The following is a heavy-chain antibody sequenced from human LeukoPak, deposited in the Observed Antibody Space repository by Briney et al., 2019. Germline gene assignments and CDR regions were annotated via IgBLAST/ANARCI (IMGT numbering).Heavy chain of an antibody. CDR3: AKRPHCTGGVFYSIDY. V-gene: IGHV3-23*01. J-gene: IGHJ4*02. Sequence: GGSLRLSCAASGFTFSSYAMSWVRQAPGKGLEWVSAISGSGGSTYYADSVKGRFTISRGNSKNTLYLQMNSLRAEDTAVYYCAKRPHCTGGVFYSIDYWGQGTLVTVSS. CDR1: GFTFSSYA. D-gene: IGHD2-8*02. CDR2: ISGSGGST.